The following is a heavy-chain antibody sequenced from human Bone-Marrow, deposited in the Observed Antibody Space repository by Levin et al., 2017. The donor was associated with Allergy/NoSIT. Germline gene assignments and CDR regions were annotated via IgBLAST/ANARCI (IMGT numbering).Heavy chain of an antibody. CDR2: ISYDGTDK. D-gene: IGHD4-17*01. J-gene: IGHJ5*02. Sequence: SCAASGFTFNSNAMHWVRQAPGKGLEWVAVISYDGTDKYYADSVKGRFTISRDNSKNTLYLQMNSLRNEDTATYYCARDHGDTVGWFDPWGQGTLVTVSS. CDR1: GFTFNSNA. V-gene: IGHV3-30-3*01. CDR3: ARDHGDTVGWFDP.